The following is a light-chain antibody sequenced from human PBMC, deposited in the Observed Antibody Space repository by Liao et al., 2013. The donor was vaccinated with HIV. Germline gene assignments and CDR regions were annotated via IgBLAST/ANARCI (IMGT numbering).Light chain of an antibody. V-gene: IGLV3-1*01. CDR1: KMGDKF. J-gene: IGLJ2*01. CDR3: QAWDSSTAI. Sequence: SYELTQPPSVSVSPGQTASITCSGPKMGDKFVSWYQQRPGQSPVLVIYQDAKRPSGIPERFSGSNSGNTATLTIRGTQAMDEADYYCQAWDSSTAIFGGGTKLTVL. CDR2: QDA.